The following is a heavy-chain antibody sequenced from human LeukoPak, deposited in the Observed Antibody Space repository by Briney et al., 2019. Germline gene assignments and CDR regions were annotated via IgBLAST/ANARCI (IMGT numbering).Heavy chain of an antibody. CDR3: ARNVGFYSHDT. Sequence: SETLSLTCTVSGDSLDSHFWSWVRQPPGKGLEWIGYIHGSGSTHYDDSLRSRVTISEDTSKNQFSLKLTSETAADTAMYYGARNVGFYSHDTWGQGILVTVSS. CDR1: GDSLDSHF. CDR2: IHGSGST. D-gene: IGHD2-15*01. V-gene: IGHV4-59*08. J-gene: IGHJ5*02.